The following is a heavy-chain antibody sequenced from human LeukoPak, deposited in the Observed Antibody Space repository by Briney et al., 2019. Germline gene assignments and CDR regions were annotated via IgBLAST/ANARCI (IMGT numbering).Heavy chain of an antibody. V-gene: IGHV3-7*01. J-gene: IGHJ4*02. CDR3: ASGRQLGY. CDR2: IKEDGSEK. Sequence: GGSLSLSCAASGLTFSNYWMSWVRQAPGKGLEWVANIKEDGSEKYYVDSVKGRFTISRDNARNSLYLQMNSLRAEDTAVYYCASGRQLGYWGQATLVTVSS. CDR1: GLTFSNYW. D-gene: IGHD6-13*01.